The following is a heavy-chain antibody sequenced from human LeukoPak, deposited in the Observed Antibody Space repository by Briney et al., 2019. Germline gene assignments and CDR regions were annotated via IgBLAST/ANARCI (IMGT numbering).Heavy chain of an antibody. Sequence: GGSLRLSCAASGFTFSSYAMSWVRQAPGKGLEWVSYISSSGSTIYYADSVKGRFTISRDNAKNSLYLQMNSLRAEDTAVYYCARDARSGWILYWGQGTLVTVSS. CDR2: ISSSGSTI. V-gene: IGHV3-48*04. CDR3: ARDARSGWILY. CDR1: GFTFSSYA. J-gene: IGHJ4*02. D-gene: IGHD6-19*01.